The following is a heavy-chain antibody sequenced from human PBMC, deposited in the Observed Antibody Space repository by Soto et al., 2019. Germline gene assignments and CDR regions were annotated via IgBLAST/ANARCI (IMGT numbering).Heavy chain of an antibody. Sequence: SVNVSFKCGGGAFNNYPITGVRQAPGQGLEWMGGSIPIFGTANYAQKFQGRVTISVDESTSTAYMELSSLRSEDTAVYYCARGQSHQLVGDFDYWGQGTLVTVSS. CDR2: SIPIFGTA. CDR3: ARGQSHQLVGDFDY. V-gene: IGHV1-69*13. J-gene: IGHJ4*02. D-gene: IGHD6-6*01. CDR1: GGAFNNYP.